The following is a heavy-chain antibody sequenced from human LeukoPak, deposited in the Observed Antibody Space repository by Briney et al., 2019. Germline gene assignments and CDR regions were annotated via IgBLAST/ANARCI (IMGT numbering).Heavy chain of an antibody. D-gene: IGHD3-10*01. V-gene: IGHV5-51*01. CDR3: ARSSLFGSGTYYGVNFDY. Sequence: GESLKISCKGSGYSFTTHWIAWVRQMPGKGLEWMGIIYPGDSDTKYSPSFQAQVTISADKSITTAYLQWSSLKASDTAIYYCARSSLFGSGTYYGVNFDYWGQGTLVTVSS. J-gene: IGHJ4*02. CDR1: GYSFTTHW. CDR2: IYPGDSDT.